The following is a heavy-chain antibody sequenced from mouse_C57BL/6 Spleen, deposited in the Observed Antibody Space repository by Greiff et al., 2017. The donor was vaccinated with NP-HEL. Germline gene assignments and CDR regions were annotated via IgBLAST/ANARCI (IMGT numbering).Heavy chain of an antibody. Sequence: EVQLQQSGPELVKPGASVKISCKASGYSFTGYYMNWVKQSPEKSLEWIGEINPSTGGTTYNQKFKAKATLTVDKSSSTAYMQLKSLTSEDSAVYYCARSYYDYDDGVYYFDYWGQSTTLTVSS. D-gene: IGHD2-4*01. CDR1: GYSFTGYY. V-gene: IGHV1-42*01. CDR2: INPSTGGT. CDR3: ARSYYDYDDGVYYFDY. J-gene: IGHJ2*01.